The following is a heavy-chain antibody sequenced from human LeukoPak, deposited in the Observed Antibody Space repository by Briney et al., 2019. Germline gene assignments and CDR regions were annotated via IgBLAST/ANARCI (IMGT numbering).Heavy chain of an antibody. CDR1: GFTFSSYG. CDR3: AKDVKRELRSSYFDY. V-gene: IGHV3-30*18. CDR2: ISYDGSNK. Sequence: GGSLRLSCAASGFTFSSYGMHWVRQAPGKGLEWVAVISYDGSNKYYADSVKGRFTISRDNSKNALYLQMNSLRAEDTAVYYCAKDVKRELRSSYFDYWGQGTLVTVSS. D-gene: IGHD1-26*01. J-gene: IGHJ4*02.